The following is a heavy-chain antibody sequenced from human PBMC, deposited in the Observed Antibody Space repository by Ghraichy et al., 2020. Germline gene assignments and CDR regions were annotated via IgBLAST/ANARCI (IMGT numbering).Heavy chain of an antibody. J-gene: IGHJ4*02. CDR3: VKDPQGRTMIDY. CDR2: ISTDGRSA. V-gene: IGHV3-64D*06. D-gene: IGHD3-3*01. CDR1: GFPFSSYA. Sequence: GGSLRLSCSASGFPFSSYAMHWVRQAPGKGLEYVSAISTDGRSAYYIDSVKGRFTISRDNSKNTLYLQMSSLRTEDTAVYYCVKDPQGRTMIDYWGQGTLVTVSS.